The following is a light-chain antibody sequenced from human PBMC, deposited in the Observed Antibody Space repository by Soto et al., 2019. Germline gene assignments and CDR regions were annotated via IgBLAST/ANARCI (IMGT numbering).Light chain of an antibody. CDR3: QSYDSSLSGSV. Sequence: QSVLTQPPSVSGAPGQRVTISCTGSSSNIGAGYDVHWYQQLPGTAPKLLIHGNSNRPSGVPDRISGSKSGTSASLAITGLQAEDEADHYCQSYDSSLSGSVFVGGTKLTVL. V-gene: IGLV1-40*01. CDR1: SSNIGAGYD. CDR2: GNS. J-gene: IGLJ2*01.